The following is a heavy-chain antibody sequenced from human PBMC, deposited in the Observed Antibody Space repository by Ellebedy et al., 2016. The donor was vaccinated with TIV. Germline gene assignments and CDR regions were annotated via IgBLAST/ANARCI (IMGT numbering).Heavy chain of an antibody. CDR1: GFTFSDYF. J-gene: IGHJ4*02. V-gene: IGHV3-11*04. D-gene: IGHD1-26*01. Sequence: GESLKISXSVSGFTFSDYFMSWIRQAPGKGLEWISYINPSASTKRYADSVKGRFTVSRDNAKNLLFLQMNSLRAEDTAVYYCAKASMITGSYSSFDSWGQGTLVTVSS. CDR2: INPSASTK. CDR3: AKASMITGSYSSFDS.